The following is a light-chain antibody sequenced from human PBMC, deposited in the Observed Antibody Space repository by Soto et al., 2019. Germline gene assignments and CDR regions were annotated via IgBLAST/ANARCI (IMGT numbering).Light chain of an antibody. Sequence: EIALTQSPGTLSLSPGERATLSCRASQSVSSNYLAWYQQKPGQAPRLLIYGASSRATGIPDRFSGSGSGPDFTLTVSSLEPEDFAVYFCQHYGSSLSISFGQATRLEIK. V-gene: IGKV3-20*01. CDR2: GAS. CDR1: QSVSSNY. J-gene: IGKJ5*01. CDR3: QHYGSSLSIS.